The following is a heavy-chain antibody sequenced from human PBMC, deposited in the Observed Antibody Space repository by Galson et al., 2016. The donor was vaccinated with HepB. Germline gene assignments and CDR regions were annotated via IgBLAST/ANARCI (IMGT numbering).Heavy chain of an antibody. CDR1: GSTFSNPG. D-gene: IGHD4-17*01. J-gene: IGHJ4*02. CDR3: VGVEEKSGYFAQDYGDVDGGEY. V-gene: IGHV1-18*03. Sequence: SVKVSCKASGSTFSNPGISWVRQAPGQGLEWMGWISGYSGNTNYAQKFQGRVTMTTDTSTSTVYLDLRRLRPDDMAVYYCVGVEEKSGYFAQDYGDVDGGEYWGQGTLVIVSS. CDR2: ISGYSGNT.